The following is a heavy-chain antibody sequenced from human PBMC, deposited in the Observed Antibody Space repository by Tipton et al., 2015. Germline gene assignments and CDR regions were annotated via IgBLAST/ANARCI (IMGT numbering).Heavy chain of an antibody. CDR3: ARASIIQGYYHDSSRYYLFNS. Sequence: GLVKPSETMSLTCDVSGYSINNDYYWGWIRQAPGKGLEWIGFVYPGGGTNYNPSLKSRVTISVDTSKNQFSLKLSSVTAADTAVYYCARASIIQGYYHDSSRYYLFNSWGQGTLVTVSS. V-gene: IGHV4-38-2*01. CDR2: VYPGGGT. D-gene: IGHD3-22*01. CDR1: GYSINNDYY. J-gene: IGHJ1*01.